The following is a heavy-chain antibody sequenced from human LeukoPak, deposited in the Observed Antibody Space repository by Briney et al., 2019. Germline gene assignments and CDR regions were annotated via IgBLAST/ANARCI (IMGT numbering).Heavy chain of an antibody. CDR1: GFTFSSFW. D-gene: IGHD1-26*01. CDR3: SRDPKMIYRIVGTTGYFDY. V-gene: IGHV3-7*01. J-gene: IGHJ4*02. Sequence: GGSLRLSCAASGFTFSSFWMSWVRQAPGKGLEWVANIKVVGSEKYYVDSVKGGFTVSRDNAKNSLYLQMNSLRAEDTAVYYCSRDPKMIYRIVGTTGYFDYWGEGALVTVSS. CDR2: IKVVGSEK.